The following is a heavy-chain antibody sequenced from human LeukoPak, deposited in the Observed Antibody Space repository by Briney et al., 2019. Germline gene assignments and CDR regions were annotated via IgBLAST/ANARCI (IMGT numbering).Heavy chain of an antibody. CDR2: IYYSVST. V-gene: IGHV4-59*01. J-gene: IGHJ4*01. CDR3: TSGGMVSGDY. CDR1: GGSTNSYY. D-gene: IGHD2-8*01. Sequence: SEPLSLTCTVSGGSTNSYYWSWIRQPPGKGLEWIGYIYYSVSTNYNPSLKSRVTISRDTSKNQFSLKLRSVTAADTAVYYCTSGGMVSGDYWGHGTLLTAFS.